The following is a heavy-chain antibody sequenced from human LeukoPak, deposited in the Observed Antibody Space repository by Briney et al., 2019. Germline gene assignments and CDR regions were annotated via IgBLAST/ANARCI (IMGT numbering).Heavy chain of an antibody. Sequence: ASVKVSCKASGGTFSSYAISWVRQAPGQGLEWMGRIIPIFGTANYAQKFQGRVTITTDESTSTAYMELSSLRSEDTAVYYCAREGGYYYDSSGVPPTSGFDYWGQGTLVTVSS. V-gene: IGHV1-69*05. CDR2: IIPIFGTA. CDR3: AREGGYYYDSSGVPPTSGFDY. J-gene: IGHJ4*02. D-gene: IGHD3-22*01. CDR1: GGTFSSYA.